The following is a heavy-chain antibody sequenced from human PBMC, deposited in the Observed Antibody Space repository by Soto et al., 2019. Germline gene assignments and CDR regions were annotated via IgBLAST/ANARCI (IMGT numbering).Heavy chain of an antibody. D-gene: IGHD1-26*01. Sequence: AVGSLRLSCAASGLDFSSEVMCWVRQAPGKGLEWVSSISGSGRTIYHADSMRGRFAISRDNSKNSLYLQLNNLRVDDTAVYYCAKVGPSYYYGMDVWGQGTTVTSP. CDR3: AKVGPSYYYGMDV. CDR1: GLDFSSEV. V-gene: IGHV3-23*01. J-gene: IGHJ6*02. CDR2: ISGSGRTI.